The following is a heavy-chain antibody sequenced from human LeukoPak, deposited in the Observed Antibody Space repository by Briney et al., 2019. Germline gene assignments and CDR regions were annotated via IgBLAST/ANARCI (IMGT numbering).Heavy chain of an antibody. Sequence: ASVKVSCKASGYTFTSYGISWVRQAPGQGLEWMGLTSAYNGNTNYAQKFQGRVTMTTDTSTSTAYMELRSLRSDDTAVYYCARSLGDVVVVAALTPYYFDYWGQGTLVTVSS. CDR3: ARSLGDVVVVAALTPYYFDY. V-gene: IGHV1-18*01. J-gene: IGHJ4*02. CDR2: TSAYNGNT. D-gene: IGHD2-15*01. CDR1: GYTFTSYG.